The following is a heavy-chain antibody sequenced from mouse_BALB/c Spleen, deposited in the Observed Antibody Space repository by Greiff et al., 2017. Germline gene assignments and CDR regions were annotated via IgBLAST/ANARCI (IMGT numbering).Heavy chain of an antibody. CDR1: GFTFSSFG. CDR3: AREGAITTATFYAMDD. D-gene: IGHD1-2*01. V-gene: IGHV5-17*02. J-gene: IGHJ4*01. Sequence: EVQLVESGGGLVQPGGSRKLSCAASGFTFSSFGMHWVRQAPEKGLEWVAYISSGSSTIYYADTVKGRFTISRDNPKNTLFLQMTSLRSEDTAMYYCAREGAITTATFYAMDDWGQGTSVTVSS. CDR2: ISSGSSTI.